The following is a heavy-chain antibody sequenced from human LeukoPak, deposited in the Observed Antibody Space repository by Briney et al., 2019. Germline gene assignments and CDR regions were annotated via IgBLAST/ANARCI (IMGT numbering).Heavy chain of an antibody. D-gene: IGHD6-13*01. CDR2: IYYSGST. CDR1: GGSISSSSYY. V-gene: IGHV4-39*07. J-gene: IGHJ6*02. CDR3: ARLARVAAAGSYSYHSLDV. Sequence: PSETLSLTCTVSGGSISSSSYYWGWIRQPPGKGLEWIGSIYYSGSTYYNPSLKSRVTISVDTSKNQFSLRLSSVTAADTAVYHCARLARVAAAGSYSYHSLDVWGQGTTVTVSS.